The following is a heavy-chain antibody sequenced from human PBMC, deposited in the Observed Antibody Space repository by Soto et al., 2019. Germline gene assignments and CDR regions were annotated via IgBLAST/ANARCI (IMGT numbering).Heavy chain of an antibody. CDR2: ISGSGGAS. CDR1: GFTFSSYS. CDR3: ANAYCSSTSCRAEYLQH. Sequence: GGSLRLSCAASGFTFSSYSMRWFRQAPGKGLEWVSAISGSGGASYYADSVKGRFTISRDSSKNTVYLQMNSLRAEDTAVYFCANAYCSSTSCRAEYLQHWGQGTLVTVSS. V-gene: IGHV3-23*01. J-gene: IGHJ1*01. D-gene: IGHD2-2*01.